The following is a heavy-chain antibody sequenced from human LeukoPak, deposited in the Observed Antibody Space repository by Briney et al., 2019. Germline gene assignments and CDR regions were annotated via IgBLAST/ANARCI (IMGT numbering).Heavy chain of an antibody. CDR3: ARVVVPAAMGNWFDP. D-gene: IGHD2-2*01. CDR2: IYPGDSDT. Sequence: GESLKISCKGSGYSFTSYWIGWVRQMPGKGLEWMGIIYPGDSDTRYSPSFQGQVTISADKSISTAYLQWSSLKASDTAMYYCARVVVPAAMGNWFDPWGQGTLVTASS. CDR1: GYSFTSYW. V-gene: IGHV5-51*01. J-gene: IGHJ5*02.